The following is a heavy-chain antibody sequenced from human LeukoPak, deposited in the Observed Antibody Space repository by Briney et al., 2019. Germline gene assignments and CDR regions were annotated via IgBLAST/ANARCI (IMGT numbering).Heavy chain of an antibody. Sequence: PGGSLRLSCPASGFTFSSYAMSWVRQAPGKGLEWVSAISGSGGSTYYADSVKGRFTISRDNSKDTLYLQMNSLRAEDMAVYYCAKWIVVVPAAIPNDAFDIWGQGTMVTVSS. CDR3: AKWIVVVPAAIPNDAFDI. CDR1: GFTFSSYA. V-gene: IGHV3-23*01. J-gene: IGHJ3*02. CDR2: ISGSGGST. D-gene: IGHD2-2*02.